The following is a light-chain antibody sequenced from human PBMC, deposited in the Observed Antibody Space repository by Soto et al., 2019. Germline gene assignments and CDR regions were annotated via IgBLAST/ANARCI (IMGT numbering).Light chain of an antibody. CDR1: QDISNY. CDR3: PQSANLPLP. V-gene: IGKV1-33*01. Sequence: DIQMTQSPSSLSSSVVDRVTITCQASQDISNYLNWYKQKPGKAPKLLIYDASNLETGVPSRFSGSGSGTDFTFTISSLQPEDIATYYCPQSANLPLPFGGGTKVDI. J-gene: IGKJ4*01. CDR2: DAS.